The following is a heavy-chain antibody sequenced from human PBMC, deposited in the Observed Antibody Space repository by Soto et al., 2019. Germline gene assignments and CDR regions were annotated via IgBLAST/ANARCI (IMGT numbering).Heavy chain of an antibody. CDR2: IIPIFGTA. CDR1: GGTFSSYA. D-gene: IGHD2-21*01. V-gene: IGHV1-69*13. J-gene: IGHJ6*02. Sequence: ASVKVSCKASGGTFSSYAISWVRQAPGQGLEWMGGIIPIFGTANYAQKFQGRVTIAADESTSTAYMELSSLRSEDTAVYYCASCGVGDYYYYGMDVWGQGTTVTVSS. CDR3: ASCGVGDYYYYGMDV.